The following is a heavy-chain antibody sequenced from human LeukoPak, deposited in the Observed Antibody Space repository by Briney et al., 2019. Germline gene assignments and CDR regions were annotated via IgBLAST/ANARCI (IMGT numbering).Heavy chain of an antibody. J-gene: IGHJ4*02. CDR1: GFNFRTYG. CDR3: AKDSISVSGNYLLGGTFDF. CDR2: ISGFGGAT. Sequence: PGGSLRLSCEASGFNFRTYGMSWVRQAPGKGLEWVSFISGFGGATDYADSVKGRFTISRDNSKNIVYLQMNSLRAEDTAVYYCAKDSISVSGNYLLGGTFDFWGQGTLVAVSS. D-gene: IGHD3-22*01. V-gene: IGHV3-23*01.